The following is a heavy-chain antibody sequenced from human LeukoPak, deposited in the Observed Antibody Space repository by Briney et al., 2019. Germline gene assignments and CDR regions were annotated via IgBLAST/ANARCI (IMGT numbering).Heavy chain of an antibody. CDR3: ARSYDYIWGGDGMDV. CDR2: IIGSGGGT. D-gene: IGHD3-16*01. CDR1: GFTFTNHA. V-gene: IGHV3-23*01. Sequence: PGRSLRLSCAASGFTFTNHAMAWVRQAPGKGLEWVSTIIGSGGGTYYADSVKGRFTISRDNSKNTLYLQINSLRAEDTAVYFCARSYDYIWGGDGMDVWGQGATVTVSS. J-gene: IGHJ6*02.